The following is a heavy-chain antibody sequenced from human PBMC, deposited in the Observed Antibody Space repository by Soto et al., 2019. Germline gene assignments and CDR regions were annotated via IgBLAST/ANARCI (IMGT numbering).Heavy chain of an antibody. CDR1: GGSINSDDSF. CDR3: ARQLPVGATSWFDP. D-gene: IGHD1-26*01. V-gene: IGHV4-39*01. J-gene: IGHJ5*02. Sequence: SETLSITCSVSGGSINSDDSFWDWVRQSPGKGLEWIGSLYYGGSTFYNPSLKSRVTISLDTSKNQFSLRLTSVTAADTAIYYCARQLPVGATSWFDPWGQGTLVTVSS. CDR2: LYYGGST.